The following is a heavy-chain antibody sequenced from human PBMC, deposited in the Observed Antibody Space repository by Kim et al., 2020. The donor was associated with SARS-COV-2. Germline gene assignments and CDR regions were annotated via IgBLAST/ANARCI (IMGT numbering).Heavy chain of an antibody. Sequence: IYYAESVKGRFTISRDNSQDTLHLEMDRLRGEDTALYYCATLTRASIVDYWGPGTLVTVSS. V-gene: IGHV3-11*01. D-gene: IGHD3-3*02. CDR3: ATLTRASIVDY. CDR2: I. J-gene: IGHJ4*02.